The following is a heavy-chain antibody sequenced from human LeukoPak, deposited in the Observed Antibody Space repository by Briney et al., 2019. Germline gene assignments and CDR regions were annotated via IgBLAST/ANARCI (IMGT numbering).Heavy chain of an antibody. D-gene: IGHD2-21*02. CDR2: ISNDGSNK. CDR3: ARDRFVVVTAIAGDY. J-gene: IGHJ4*02. V-gene: IGHV3-30-3*01. CDR1: GFTFSNYA. Sequence: GGSLRLSCVASGFTFSNYARHWVRQAPGKGLEWVAVISNDGSNKYYADSVKGRFTISRDNSKNTLYLQMNSLRTEDTAVYYCARDRFVVVTAIAGDYWGQGTLVTVSS.